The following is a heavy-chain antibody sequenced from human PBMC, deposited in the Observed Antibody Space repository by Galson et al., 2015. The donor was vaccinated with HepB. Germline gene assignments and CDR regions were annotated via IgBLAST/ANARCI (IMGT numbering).Heavy chain of an antibody. CDR3: TKVLELRHFHWLSNDC. J-gene: IGHJ4*02. CDR1: GFSFVNAW. D-gene: IGHD3-9*01. CDR2: VKSVTDGGTV. Sequence: SLRLSCAASGFSFVNAWMNWVRQPLGKGLEWVGRVKSVTDGGTVDYAAPVRGRFTISRDDSIDTLYLQMRSLRTEDTAIYYCTKVLELRHFHWLSNDCWGQGTLVTVSS. V-gene: IGHV3-15*07.